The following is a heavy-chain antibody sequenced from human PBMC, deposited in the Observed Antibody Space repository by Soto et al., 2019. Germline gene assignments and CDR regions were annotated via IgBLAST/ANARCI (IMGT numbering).Heavy chain of an antibody. D-gene: IGHD5-12*01. V-gene: IGHV1-2*04. CDR3: ARGEYSGYDFLDHRDSNTRPSYYYYMDV. CDR2: INPNSGGT. CDR1: GYTFTGYY. J-gene: IGHJ6*03. Sequence: ASVKVSCKASGYTFTGYYMHWVRQAPGQGLEWMGWINPNSGGTNYAQKFQGWVTMTRDTSISKAYIELSRLGSDDTAVYYCARGEYSGYDFLDHRDSNTRPSYYYYMDVWGKGTTVTVSS.